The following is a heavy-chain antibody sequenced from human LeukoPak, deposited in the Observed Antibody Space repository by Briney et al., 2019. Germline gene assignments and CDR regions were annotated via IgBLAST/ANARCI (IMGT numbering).Heavy chain of an antibody. CDR3: ARDRYCSGGSCPDLDF. CDR2: INPNSGGT. J-gene: IGHJ4*02. CDR1: GYTFTGYY. Sequence: ASVKVSCKASGYTFTGYYMHWVRQAPGQGLEWMGWINPNSGGTNYAQKFQGRVTMTRDTSISTAYMELSRLRSDDTAVYYCARDRYCSGGSCPDLDFWGQGTLVTVSS. D-gene: IGHD2-15*01. V-gene: IGHV1-2*02.